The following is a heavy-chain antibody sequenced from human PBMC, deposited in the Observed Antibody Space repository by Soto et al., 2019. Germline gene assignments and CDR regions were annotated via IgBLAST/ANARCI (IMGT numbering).Heavy chain of an antibody. J-gene: IGHJ4*02. D-gene: IGHD1-26*01. CDR2: IYPTDSDT. CDR1: GYTFGRYW. CDR3: ARLIVGATLGYFDY. Sequence: GESLKISCKASGYTFGRYWIGWVRQMPGRGLEWMGFIYPTDSDTRFSPSFQGQVTISVDKSISTAYLQWSSLEASDTAMYYCARLIVGATLGYFDYWGQGTLVTVSS. V-gene: IGHV5-51*01.